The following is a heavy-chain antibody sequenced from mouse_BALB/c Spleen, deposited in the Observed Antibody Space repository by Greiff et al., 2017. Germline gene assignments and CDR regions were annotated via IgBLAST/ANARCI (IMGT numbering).Heavy chain of an antibody. Sequence: VMLVESGPGLVAPSQSLSITCTVSGFSLTSYGVHWVRQPPGKGLEWLGVIWAGGSTNYNSALMSRLSISKDNSKSQVFLKMNSLQTDDTAMYYCASYYDYDGDPWFAYWGQGTLVTVSA. V-gene: IGHV2-9*02. J-gene: IGHJ3*01. CDR1: GFSLTSYG. CDR2: IWAGGST. D-gene: IGHD2-4*01. CDR3: ASYYDYDGDPWFAY.